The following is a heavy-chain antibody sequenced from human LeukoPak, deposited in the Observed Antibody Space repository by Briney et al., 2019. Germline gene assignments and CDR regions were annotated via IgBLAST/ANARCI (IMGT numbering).Heavy chain of an antibody. V-gene: IGHV3-64*01. D-gene: IGHD4/OR15-4a*01. CDR1: GFTFSTYA. Sequence: GGSLRLSCAASGFTFSTYAMHWVRQAPGKRLEYVSAIDDSGRNTHYGNFVRGRFTISRDNSKNILFLQMASLKTEDTAVYYCARGPYHTLTMPTWFDAWGQGALVTVSS. CDR2: IDDSGRNT. CDR3: ARGPYHTLTMPTWFDA. J-gene: IGHJ5*02.